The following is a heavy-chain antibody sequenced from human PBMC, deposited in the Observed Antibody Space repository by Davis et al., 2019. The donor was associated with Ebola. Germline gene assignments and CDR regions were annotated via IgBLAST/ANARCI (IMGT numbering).Heavy chain of an antibody. D-gene: IGHD2-2*01. Sequence: AASVKVSCKASGYTFTSYAMHWVRQAPGQRLEWMGWINAGNGNTKYSQKFQGRVTITRDTSASTAYMELSSLRSEDTAVYYCAGGLYQLLSYYYYGMDVWGQGTTVTVSS. CDR3: AGGLYQLLSYYYYGMDV. V-gene: IGHV1-3*01. J-gene: IGHJ6*02. CDR1: GYTFTSYA. CDR2: INAGNGNT.